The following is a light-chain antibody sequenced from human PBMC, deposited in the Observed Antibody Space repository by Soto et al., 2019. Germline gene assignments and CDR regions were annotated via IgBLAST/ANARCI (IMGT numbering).Light chain of an antibody. J-gene: IGKJ1*01. CDR1: QSVSNW. V-gene: IGKV1-5*01. CDR3: LQDHNYPPT. CDR2: DVS. Sequence: DIQMTQSPSTLSASVGDRFTITCLASQSVSNWLAWYQQKPGKAPTLLIYDVSRLETGVPSRFSGSGSGTDFTLTISSLQPEDFATYYCLQDHNYPPTVGQGTKVDIK.